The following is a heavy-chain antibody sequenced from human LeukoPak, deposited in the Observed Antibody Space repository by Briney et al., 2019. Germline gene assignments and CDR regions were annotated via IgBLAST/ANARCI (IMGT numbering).Heavy chain of an antibody. V-gene: IGHV3-30*02. Sequence: GGSLRLSCAASGFTFSSYGMHWVRQAPGKGLEWVAFIRYDGSNKYYADSVKGRFTISRGNSKNTLYLQMNSLRAEDTAVYYCAKDSEYYYYYYMDVWGKGTTVTVSS. J-gene: IGHJ6*03. CDR3: AKDSEYYYYYYMDV. CDR1: GFTFSSYG. D-gene: IGHD2/OR15-2a*01. CDR2: IRYDGSNK.